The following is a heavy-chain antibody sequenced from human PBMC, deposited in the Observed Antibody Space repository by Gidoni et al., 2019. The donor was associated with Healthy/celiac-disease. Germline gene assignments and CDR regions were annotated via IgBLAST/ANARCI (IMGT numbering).Heavy chain of an antibody. Sequence: QVQLQESGPGRVKPSQTLSLTCTVSGGSISSGDYYWSWIRQPPGKGLEWIGYIYYSGRTYYNPSLKRRVTISVDTSKNQFSLKLSSVTAADTAVYYCARARGLWFGALVAFDYWGQGTLVTVSS. D-gene: IGHD3-10*01. V-gene: IGHV4-30-4*01. CDR2: IYYSGRT. CDR1: GGSISSGDYY. CDR3: ARARGLWFGALVAFDY. J-gene: IGHJ4*02.